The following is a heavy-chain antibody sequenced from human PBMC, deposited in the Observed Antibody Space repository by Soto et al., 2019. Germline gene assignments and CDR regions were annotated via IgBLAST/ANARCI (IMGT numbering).Heavy chain of an antibody. CDR3: ATSKIYFFPSGGSHHVPLGL. J-gene: IGHJ4*02. CDR1: GGSLSNYY. V-gene: IGHV4-34*02. CDR2: IYHSGST. D-gene: IGHD2-15*01. Sequence: QVQLQQWGAGLLKPSETLSLTCAVSGGSLSNYYWSWIRQPPGKGLEWIGEIYHSGSTNYNPSLKSRVTISVDTSKNPFYLKLSSVTAADTAVYYCATSKIYFFPSGGSHHVPLGLWGQGTLVTVSS.